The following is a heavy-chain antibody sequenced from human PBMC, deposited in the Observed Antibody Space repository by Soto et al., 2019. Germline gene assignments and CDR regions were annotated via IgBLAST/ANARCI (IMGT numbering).Heavy chain of an antibody. J-gene: IGHJ6*02. CDR3: ARVGNYGDSPYYNYGSDV. D-gene: IGHD4-17*01. CDR1: GFVFLNYA. Sequence: LRLSCTASGFVFLNYAFHWVRQAPGKGLEWVAVISFDGSDLFHADSVKGRFTISRDNSRDTLYLQMSSLRADDTAVYYCARVGNYGDSPYYNYGSDVWGQGTTVTVSS. CDR2: ISFDGSDL. V-gene: IGHV3-30-3*01.